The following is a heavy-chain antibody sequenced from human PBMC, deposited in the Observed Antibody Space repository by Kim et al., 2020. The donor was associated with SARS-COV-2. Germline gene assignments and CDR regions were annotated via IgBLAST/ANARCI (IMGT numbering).Heavy chain of an antibody. CDR3: ARGVLRYFDWLSQRAYDAFDI. D-gene: IGHD3-9*01. V-gene: IGHV1-69*13. J-gene: IGHJ3*02. Sequence: SVKVSCKASGGTFSSYAISWVRQAPGQGLEWMGGIIPIFGTANYAQKFQGRVTITADESTSTAYMELSSLRSEDTAVYYCARGVLRYFDWLSQRAYDAFDIWGQGTMVTVSS. CDR2: IIPIFGTA. CDR1: GGTFSSYA.